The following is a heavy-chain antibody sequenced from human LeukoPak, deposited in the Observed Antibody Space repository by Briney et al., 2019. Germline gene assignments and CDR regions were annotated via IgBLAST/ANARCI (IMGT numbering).Heavy chain of an antibody. CDR2: IYSGGST. D-gene: IGHD2-15*01. Sequence: PGGSLRLSCAASGLTVSSNYMSWVRHAPGRGLEWVSVIYSGGSTYYADSVKGRFTISRDHSNNTLYLQMNSLRAEDTALYYCARYCNGGNCYFDSWGQGTLVTVSS. V-gene: IGHV3-53*01. CDR3: ARYCNGGNCYFDS. CDR1: GLTVSSNY. J-gene: IGHJ4*02.